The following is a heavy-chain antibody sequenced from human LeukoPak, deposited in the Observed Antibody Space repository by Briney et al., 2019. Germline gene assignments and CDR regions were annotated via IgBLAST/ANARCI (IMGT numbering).Heavy chain of an antibody. CDR1: GGSISSSSYY. Sequence: PSETLSLACTDSGGSISSSSYYWGGIRQPPGKGLEWIGSIYYSGSTYYNPSLKSRVTISVDTSKNQFSLKLSSVTAADTAVYYRASYSSSSCADWGQGTLVTVSS. V-gene: IGHV4-39*01. CDR2: IYYSGST. D-gene: IGHD6-13*01. CDR3: ASYSSSSCAD. J-gene: IGHJ4*02.